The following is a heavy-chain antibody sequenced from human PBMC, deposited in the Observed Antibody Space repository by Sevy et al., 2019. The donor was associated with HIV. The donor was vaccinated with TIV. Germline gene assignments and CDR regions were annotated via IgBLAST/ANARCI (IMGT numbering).Heavy chain of an antibody. D-gene: IGHD6-13*01. J-gene: IGHJ4*02. CDR1: GFTFSDHY. V-gene: IGHV3-72*01. CDR3: ATHAGIAADGRVFDY. Sequence: GGSLRLSCVASGFTFSDHYMEWVRQAPGKGLEWVGRTRNKADGYTTEYAASVKGRFTISRDDSKNSLYVQMNSLKTEDTAVYYCATHAGIAADGRVFDYWGQGTLVTVSS. CDR2: TRNKADGYTT.